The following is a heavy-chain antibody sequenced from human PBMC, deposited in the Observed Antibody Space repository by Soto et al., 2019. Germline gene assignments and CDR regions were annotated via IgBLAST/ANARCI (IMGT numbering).Heavy chain of an antibody. J-gene: IGHJ2*01. V-gene: IGHV4-59*08. CDR2: IYYSGST. CDR1: GGSISSYY. D-gene: IGHD6-6*01. Sequence: SETLSLTCTVSGGSISSYYWSWIRQPPGKGLEWIGYIYYSGSTNYNPSLKSRVTISVDTSKNQFSLKLSSVTAADAAVYYCARHSSLRYFDFWGRGTLVTVSS. CDR3: ARHSSLRYFDF.